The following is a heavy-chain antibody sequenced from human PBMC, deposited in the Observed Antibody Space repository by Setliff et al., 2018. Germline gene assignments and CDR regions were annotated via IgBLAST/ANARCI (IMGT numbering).Heavy chain of an antibody. CDR1: GGSFSNYA. J-gene: IGHJ5*02. Sequence: ASVKVSCKASGGSFSNYAIIWVRQAPGQGPEWMGGIIPIYGSTNNAEKFQGRVTFSADESMSTVYMELSSLTSADTALYYCARDALYDSNDRNSYYGNWLDPWGQGTQVTVSS. CDR3: ARDALYDSNDRNSYYGNWLDP. V-gene: IGHV1-69*13. CDR2: IIPIYGST. D-gene: IGHD3-22*01.